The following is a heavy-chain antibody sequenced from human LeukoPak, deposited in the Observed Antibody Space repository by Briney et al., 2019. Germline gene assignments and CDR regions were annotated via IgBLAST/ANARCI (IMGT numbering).Heavy chain of an antibody. D-gene: IGHD2-15*01. J-gene: IGHJ5*02. CDR1: GGTFSSYA. CDR2: IIPIFGTA. V-gene: IGHV1-69*13. Sequence: GASVKVSCKASGGTFSSYAISWVRQAPGQGLEWMGGIIPIFGTANYAQKFQGRVTITADESTSTAYMELSSLRSEDTAVYYCARDLHCSGGSCYSRWFDPWGQGTLVTVSS. CDR3: ARDLHCSGGSCYSRWFDP.